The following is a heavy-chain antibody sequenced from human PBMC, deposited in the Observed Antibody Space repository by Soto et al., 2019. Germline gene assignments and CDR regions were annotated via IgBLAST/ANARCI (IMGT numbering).Heavy chain of an antibody. Sequence: GESLKISCKASGDNFTTFWISWMRQVPGKGLEWMGRIDPSDSYRNYSPSFQCNITISADKSINTAYLHFSNLKASDTAVYYCARVRVSAFYDNWFDPWGQGTLVTVSS. J-gene: IGHJ5*02. CDR3: ARVRVSAFYDNWFDP. CDR2: IDPSDSYR. CDR1: GDNFTTFW. V-gene: IGHV5-10-1*01. D-gene: IGHD3-10*01.